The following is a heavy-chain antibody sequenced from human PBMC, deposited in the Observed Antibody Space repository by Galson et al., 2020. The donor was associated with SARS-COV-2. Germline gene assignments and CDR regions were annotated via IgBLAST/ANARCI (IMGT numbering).Heavy chain of an antibody. J-gene: IGHJ6*03. CDR3: ARDVGLSLYSSGWYYYYYYMDV. D-gene: IGHD6-19*01. CDR1: GLTFSSYW. V-gene: IGHV3-7*03. Sequence: GGSLSLSCAASGLTFSSYWMSWVRQAPGKGLEWVANIKQDGSEKYYVDSVKGRFTISRDNAKNSLYLQMNSLRAEDTAVYYCARDVGLSLYSSGWYYYYYYMDVWGKGTTVTVSS. CDR2: IKQDGSEK.